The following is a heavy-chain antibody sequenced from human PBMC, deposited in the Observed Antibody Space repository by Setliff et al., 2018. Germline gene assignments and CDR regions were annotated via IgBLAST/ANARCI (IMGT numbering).Heavy chain of an antibody. CDR1: GFTFNTYA. CDR3: AKDIVGYSSTWPKRDYFDS. CDR2: ISDTALGT. Sequence: PGGSLRLSCAASGFTFNTYAMSWVRQPPGKGLEWVSSISDTALGTYYADSVKGRFTISRDNSKKTLYLQMNSLRAEDTAVYYCAKDIVGYSSTWPKRDYFDSWGQGTLVTVSS. D-gene: IGHD6-13*01. V-gene: IGHV3-23*01. J-gene: IGHJ4*02.